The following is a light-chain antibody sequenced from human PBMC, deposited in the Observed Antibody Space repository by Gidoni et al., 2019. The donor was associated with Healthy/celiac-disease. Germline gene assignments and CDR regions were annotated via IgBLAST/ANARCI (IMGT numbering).Light chain of an antibody. CDR3: QQYNNWHPVT. Sequence: EIVMTQSPATLSVSPGERATLPCRASQSVSSNLAWYQQKPGQTPRLLIYDASTRATGIPARFSSSGSGTEFTITISSLQSEDFAVYYCQQYNNWHPVTFGQGTRLEIK. CDR2: DAS. J-gene: IGKJ5*01. V-gene: IGKV3-15*01. CDR1: QSVSSN.